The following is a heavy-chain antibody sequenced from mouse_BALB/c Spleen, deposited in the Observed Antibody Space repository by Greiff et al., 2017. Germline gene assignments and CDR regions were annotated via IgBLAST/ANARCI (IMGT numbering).Heavy chain of an antibody. D-gene: IGHD2-4*01. CDR3: ARGGYYDYDYAMDY. Sequence: VQLQQSGAELVKPGASVKLSCTASGFNIKDTYMHWVKQRPEQGLEWIGRIDPANGNTKYDPKFQGKATITADTSSNTAYLQLSSLTSEDTAVYYCARGGYYDYDYAMDYWGQGTSVTVSS. CDR1: GFNIKDTY. V-gene: IGHV14-3*02. CDR2: IDPANGNT. J-gene: IGHJ4*01.